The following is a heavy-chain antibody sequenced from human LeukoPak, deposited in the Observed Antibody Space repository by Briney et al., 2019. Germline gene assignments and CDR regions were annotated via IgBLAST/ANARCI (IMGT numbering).Heavy chain of an antibody. CDR2: INAGNGNT. V-gene: IGHV1-3*01. D-gene: IGHD5-24*01. Sequence: ASVKVSCKASGYTFTSYAMHWVRQAPGQRLEWMGWINAGNGNTKYSQKFQGRVTITRDTSASTAYMELSSLRSGDTAVYYCARDFSVGPMATIADWFDPWGQGTLVTVSS. J-gene: IGHJ5*02. CDR1: GYTFTSYA. CDR3: ARDFSVGPMATIADWFDP.